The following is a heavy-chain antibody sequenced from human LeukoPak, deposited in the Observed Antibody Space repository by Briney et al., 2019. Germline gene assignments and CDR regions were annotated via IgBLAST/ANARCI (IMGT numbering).Heavy chain of an antibody. CDR2: ISHSGST. D-gene: IGHD3-3*02. V-gene: IGHV4-38-2*02. CDR1: GYSISSGYY. J-gene: IGHJ4*02. Sequence: SETLSLTCTVSGYSISSGYYWGWIRQPPGKGLKWIGSISHSGSTYYNPSLKSRVTISVDTSKNQFSLRLSSLTAADTAVYYCARLRRSRLAEFDYWGQGTLVTVSS. CDR3: ARLRRSRLAEFDY.